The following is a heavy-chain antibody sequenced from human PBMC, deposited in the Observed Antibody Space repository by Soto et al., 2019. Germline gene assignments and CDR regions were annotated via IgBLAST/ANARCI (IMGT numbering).Heavy chain of an antibody. Sequence: QVQLVESGGGLVKPGGSLRLSCAASGFTFSDYYMSWIRQAPGKGLEWVSYISSSGSTIYYADSVKGRFTISRDNAKKSLYLQMNSLKAEDTAVYYCERYIVSGGYDWPSARYAFDIWGQGTMVTVSS. CDR3: ERYIVSGGYDWPSARYAFDI. CDR1: GFTFSDYY. V-gene: IGHV3-11*01. CDR2: ISSSGSTI. J-gene: IGHJ3*02. D-gene: IGHD5-12*01.